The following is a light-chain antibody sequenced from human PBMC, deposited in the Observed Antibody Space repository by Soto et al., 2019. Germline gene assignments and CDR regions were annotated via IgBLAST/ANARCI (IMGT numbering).Light chain of an antibody. J-gene: IGKJ1*01. CDR3: QQYDNLSWT. CDR2: DAS. V-gene: IGKV1-33*01. CDR1: QDITNY. Sequence: DMQMTQSPSSLSASVGDRVTITCQASQDITNYLNWYQQKPGKAPKLLIYDASNLETGVPSRFSGSGSGTHFTFTISSLQPEDIATYYRQQYDNLSWTFGQGTKV.